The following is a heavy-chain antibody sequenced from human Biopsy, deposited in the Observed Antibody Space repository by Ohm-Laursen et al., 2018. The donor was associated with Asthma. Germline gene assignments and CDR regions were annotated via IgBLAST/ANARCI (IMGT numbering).Heavy chain of an antibody. CDR3: VRHQYSSSWSTFDY. CDR1: GGSITSSSYY. Sequence: GTLSLTCTVSGGSITSSSYYWGWIRQPPGKGMEWIGSMYHSGSPYYHPSLKSRATISVDTPKNQLSLKMSSVTAADTAVYSCVRHQYSSSWSTFDYWGQGALVTVSS. V-gene: IGHV4-39*01. J-gene: IGHJ4*02. D-gene: IGHD3-22*01. CDR2: MYHSGSP.